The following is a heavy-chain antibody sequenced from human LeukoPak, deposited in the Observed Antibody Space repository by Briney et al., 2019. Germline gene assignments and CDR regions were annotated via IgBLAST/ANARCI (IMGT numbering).Heavy chain of an antibody. D-gene: IGHD2-15*01. V-gene: IGHV4-38-2*02. Sequence: SETLSLTCTVSGYSISSDYYWGWIRQPPGKGLEWIGNIYHSGSTYYNPSLKSRVTISVDTSKNQFSLKLSSVTAADTAVYYCARKYKYCSGGSCPTGGEFDPWGQGTLVTVSS. CDR2: IYHSGST. J-gene: IGHJ5*02. CDR1: GYSISSDYY. CDR3: ARKYKYCSGGSCPTGGEFDP.